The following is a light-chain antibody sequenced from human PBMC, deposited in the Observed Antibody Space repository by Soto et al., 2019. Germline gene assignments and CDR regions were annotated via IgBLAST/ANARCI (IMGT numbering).Light chain of an antibody. CDR2: RDS. CDR3: QVWDGTTVL. Sequence: SYELTQPLSVSVALGQTARITCGGDNIGSKNVHWYQQKPGQAPVLVVYRDSKRHSGIPERFSGSNAGNTATLTISRAQAGDEADFHCQVWDGTTVLFGGGTKLTVL. V-gene: IGLV3-9*01. CDR1: NIGSKN. J-gene: IGLJ2*01.